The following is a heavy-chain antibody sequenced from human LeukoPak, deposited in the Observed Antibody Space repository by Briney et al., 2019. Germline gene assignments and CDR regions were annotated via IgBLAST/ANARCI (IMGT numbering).Heavy chain of an antibody. Sequence: ASVKVSCKASGYTFTGYYMHWVRQAPGQGLEWMGWINPNSGGTNYAQKFQGRVTMTRDTSISTAYMGLSRLTSDDTAVYYCARGGSGWSVSAYWGQGTLVTVSS. CDR3: ARGGSGWSVSAY. D-gene: IGHD6-19*01. V-gene: IGHV1-2*02. CDR1: GYTFTGYY. CDR2: INPNSGGT. J-gene: IGHJ4*02.